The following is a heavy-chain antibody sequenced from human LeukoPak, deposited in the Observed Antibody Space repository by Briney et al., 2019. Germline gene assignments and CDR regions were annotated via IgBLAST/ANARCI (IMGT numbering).Heavy chain of an antibody. CDR1: GYTFTDYY. CDR3: ARAGVWDYSDSSGYHNAAFDI. J-gene: IGHJ3*02. D-gene: IGHD3-22*01. CDR2: INPSSGGT. Sequence: ASVKVSCKASGYTFTDYYMHWVRQAPGQGLEWMGWINPSSGGTNYAQKFQGRVTVTRDASISTAYMDLSRLRSDDTAVYYCARAGVWDYSDSSGYHNAAFDIWGQGTMVTVSS. V-gene: IGHV1-2*02.